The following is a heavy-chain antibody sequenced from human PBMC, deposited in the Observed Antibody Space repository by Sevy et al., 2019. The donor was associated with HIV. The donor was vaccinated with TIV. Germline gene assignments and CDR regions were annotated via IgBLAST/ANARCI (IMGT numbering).Heavy chain of an antibody. Sequence: KQSQTLSLTCAVSGGSISGGNSYWGWIRQTPGKGLDWIGYISYIGSTNYNPSLKTRLTISVDTSKNLLSLGLSSVTAADTAVYYCVRDRIDAAGGYFDYWGQGSLVTVSS. J-gene: IGHJ4*02. CDR3: VRDRIDAAGGYFDY. D-gene: IGHD3-10*01. V-gene: IGHV4-61*01. CDR1: GGSISGGNSY. CDR2: ISYIGST.